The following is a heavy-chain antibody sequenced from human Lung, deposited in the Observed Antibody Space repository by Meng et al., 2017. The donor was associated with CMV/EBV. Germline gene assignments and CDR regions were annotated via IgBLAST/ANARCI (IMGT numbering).Heavy chain of an antibody. CDR2: VHWNSGSV. V-gene: IGHV3-9*01. CDR1: GFNLDGYS. D-gene: IGHD3-10*01. J-gene: IGHJ4*02. Sequence: SXTLSCAVSGFNLDGYSMHWVRQAAGNGLEWVSSVHWNSGSVGYGDSVKGRFTISRDNAKSSLYLQMNSLRAEDTALYFCAKDSFYASGSYYNYPYYLDSWXQGTLVTVSS. CDR3: AKDSFYASGSYYNYPYYLDS.